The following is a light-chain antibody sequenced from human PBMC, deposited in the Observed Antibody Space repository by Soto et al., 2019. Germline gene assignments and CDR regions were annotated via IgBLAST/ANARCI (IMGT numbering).Light chain of an antibody. CDR3: QQANNFPPI. Sequence: DLQMTQSPSSLSASVGDRVTITCRASQDISSWLAWYQQKPGKAPKLLIYAASTLQSGVPSRFSVSGSGTDFTLTINSLQPEDLATYYCQQANNFPPIFGGGTKVEIK. CDR2: AAS. CDR1: QDISSW. V-gene: IGKV1D-12*01. J-gene: IGKJ4*01.